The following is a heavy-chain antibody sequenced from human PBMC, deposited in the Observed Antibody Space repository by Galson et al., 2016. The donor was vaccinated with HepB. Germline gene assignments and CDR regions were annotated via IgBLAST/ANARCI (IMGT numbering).Heavy chain of an antibody. Sequence: SETLSLTCAVYNVSFNYYTWNWIRQPPGKGLEWIGEINLSGSTNYNPSLKSRVTISIHTSKNQFSLKLTSMTAADTAVYYCARRPSTYGDYDYYFDYWGQGTLVTVSS. CDR1: NVSFNYYT. V-gene: IGHV4-34*01. D-gene: IGHD4-17*01. CDR2: INLSGST. CDR3: ARRPSTYGDYDYYFDY. J-gene: IGHJ4*02.